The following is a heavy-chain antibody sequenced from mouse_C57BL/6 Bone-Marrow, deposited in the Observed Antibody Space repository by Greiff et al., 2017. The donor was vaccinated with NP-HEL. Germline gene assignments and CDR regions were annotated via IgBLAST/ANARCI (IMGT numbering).Heavy chain of an antibody. CDR1: GYTFTSYT. CDR2: INPSSGYT. CDR3: AKWSSAAWFAY. J-gene: IGHJ3*01. Sequence: QVQLQQSGAELARPGASVKMSCKASGYTFTSYTMHWVKQRPGQGLEWIGYINPSSGYTKYNQKFKDKATLTADKSSSTAYMQLSSLTSEDSAVYYCAKWSSAAWFAYWGQGTLVTVSA. D-gene: IGHD1-1*01. V-gene: IGHV1-4*01.